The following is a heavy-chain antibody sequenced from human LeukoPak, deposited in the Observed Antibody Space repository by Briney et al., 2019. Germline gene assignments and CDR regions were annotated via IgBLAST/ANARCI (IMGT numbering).Heavy chain of an antibody. V-gene: IGHV3-11*01. CDR3: ARAPPNYYYSSGMDV. J-gene: IGHJ6*02. CDR1: GFTFSDYY. CDR2: ISSSGSTI. Sequence: PGGSLRLSCAASGFTFSDYYMSWVRQAPGKGLEWVSYISSSGSTIYYADSVKGRFTISRDNAKNSLYLQMNSLRAEDTAVYYCARAPPNYYYSSGMDVWGQGTPVTVSS.